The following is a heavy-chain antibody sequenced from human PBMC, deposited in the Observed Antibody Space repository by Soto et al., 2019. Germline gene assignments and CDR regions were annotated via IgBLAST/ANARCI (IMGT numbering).Heavy chain of an antibody. Sequence: QVQLQESGSGLVKTSQSLSITCTVSGVSLNTADTWWSWLRQSPGKGLEFIGYYHSGGSTYYDASFRSRVTISTDPYNRRFSLKLSSVTGADTTVYFYVRIRQPEGGNDYGLGVWGRGTTVTVS. CDR2: YHSGGST. CDR3: VRIRQPEGGNDYGLGV. CDR1: GVSLNTADTW. J-gene: IGHJ6*02. V-gene: IGHV4-30-4*01. D-gene: IGHD1-1*01.